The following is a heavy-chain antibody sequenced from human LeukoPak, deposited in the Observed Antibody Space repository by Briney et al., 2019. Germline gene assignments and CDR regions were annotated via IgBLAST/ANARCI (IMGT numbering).Heavy chain of an antibody. CDR1: GGSISSYY. V-gene: IGHV4-4*09. CDR3: ARLHVLRFLEWSPFDP. CDR2: IYTSGST. D-gene: IGHD3-3*01. Sequence: SETLSLTCTVSGGSISSYYWSWIRQPPGKGLEWIGYIYTSGSTNYNPSLKGRVTISVDTSKNQFSLKLSSVAAADTAVYYCARLHVLRFLEWSPFDPWGQGTLVTVTS. J-gene: IGHJ5*02.